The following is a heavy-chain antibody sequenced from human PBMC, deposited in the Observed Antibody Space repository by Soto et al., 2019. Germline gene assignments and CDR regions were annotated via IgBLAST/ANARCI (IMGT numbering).Heavy chain of an antibody. CDR2: IIPIFGTA. V-gene: IGHV1-69*01. Sequence: QVQLVQSGAEMKKPGSSVKVSCKASGGTFSSYAISWVRQAPGQGLEWMGGIIPIFGTANYAQKFQGRVTITADESTSTAYMELSSLRSEDTTVYYCARATVIAAAVYYYYGMDVWGQGTTVTVSS. CDR1: GGTFSSYA. CDR3: ARATVIAAAVYYYYGMDV. D-gene: IGHD6-13*01. J-gene: IGHJ6*02.